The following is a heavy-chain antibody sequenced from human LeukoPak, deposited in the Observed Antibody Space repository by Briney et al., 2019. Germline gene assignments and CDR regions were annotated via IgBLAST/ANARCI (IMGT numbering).Heavy chain of an antibody. CDR1: GGSINSSSYY. CDR2: IYYSGST. Sequence: SETLSLTCTVSGGSINSSSYYWGWIRQPPGKGLEWIGSIYYSGSTSYTPSLKSRVTISVDTSKSQFSLRLNSVTAADTALYYCARRVVVTTKNWFFDLWGRGTLVTVSS. CDR3: ARRVVVTTKNWFFDL. V-gene: IGHV4-39*01. D-gene: IGHD2-21*02. J-gene: IGHJ2*01.